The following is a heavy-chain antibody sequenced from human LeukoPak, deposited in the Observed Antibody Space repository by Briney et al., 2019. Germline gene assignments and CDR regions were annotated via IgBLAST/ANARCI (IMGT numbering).Heavy chain of an antibody. Sequence: SETLPLTCTVSGGSISSSSYYWGWIRQPPGKGLEWIGSIYYSGSTYYNPSLKSRVTISVDTSKNQFSLKLSSVTAADTAVYYCARLPASGGYCSGGSCYSANWFDPWGQGTLVTVSS. V-gene: IGHV4-39*07. J-gene: IGHJ5*02. CDR3: ARLPASGGYCSGGSCYSANWFDP. CDR1: GGSISSSSYY. CDR2: IYYSGST. D-gene: IGHD2-15*01.